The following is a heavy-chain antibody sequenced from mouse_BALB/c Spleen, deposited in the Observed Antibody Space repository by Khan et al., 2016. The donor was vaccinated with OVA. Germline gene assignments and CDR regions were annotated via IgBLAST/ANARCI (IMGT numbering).Heavy chain of an antibody. CDR3: VRDGAYHRNDGWFAY. CDR2: INPSNGYT. Sequence: QVQLQQSGAELARPGASVKMSCKASGYTFTSYTIHWIKKRPGQGLEWIGYINPSNGYTNYNQKFKDKATLTKDKSSTKAYLQLSSLTSDDSAVYNCVRDGAYHRNDGWFAYWGQGTLVTVAA. D-gene: IGHD2-14*01. J-gene: IGHJ3*01. CDR1: GYTFTSYT. V-gene: IGHV1-4*01.